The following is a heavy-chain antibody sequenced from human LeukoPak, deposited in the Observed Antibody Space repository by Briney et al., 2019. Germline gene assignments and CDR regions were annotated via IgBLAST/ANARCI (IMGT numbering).Heavy chain of an antibody. CDR1: GFTFSNYG. Sequence: GGSLRLSCAASGFTFSNYGMSWVRQAPGKGLEWVSVISGSGGSTYYADSVKGRFTISRDNSKNTLNLQMNSLRAEDTAVYYCAKGYNYYMDVWGKGTTVTVSS. J-gene: IGHJ6*03. CDR2: ISGSGGST. V-gene: IGHV3-23*01. CDR3: AKGYNYYMDV.